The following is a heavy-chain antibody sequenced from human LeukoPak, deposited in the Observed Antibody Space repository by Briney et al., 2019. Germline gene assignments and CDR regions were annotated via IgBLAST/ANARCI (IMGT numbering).Heavy chain of an antibody. Sequence: GGSLRLSCAASGFTFSSYGMHWVRQAPGKGLEWVAFIRYDGSNKYYADSVKGRFTISRDNSKNTLYLQMNSLRAEDTAVYYCAKDPLRVYTGGGTFDYWGQGTLVTVSS. J-gene: IGHJ4*02. V-gene: IGHV3-30*02. CDR2: IRYDGSNK. CDR3: AKDPLRVYTGGGTFDY. D-gene: IGHD3-16*01. CDR1: GFTFSSYG.